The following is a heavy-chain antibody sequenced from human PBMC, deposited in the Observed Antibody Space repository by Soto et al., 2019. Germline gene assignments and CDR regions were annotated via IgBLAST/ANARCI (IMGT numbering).Heavy chain of an antibody. CDR1: GYNFANYW. Sequence: GESLKISCKGSGYNFANYWIGWVRQMPGKGLEWMGMIFPGDSDTKNSPSLQGQITMSVDKSESSAYRQWRSLKASDTAMYYCAAGYTTGPDAFDIWGQGTMVTVSS. CDR2: IFPGDSDT. J-gene: IGHJ3*02. D-gene: IGHD6-13*01. CDR3: AAGYTTGPDAFDI. V-gene: IGHV5-51*01.